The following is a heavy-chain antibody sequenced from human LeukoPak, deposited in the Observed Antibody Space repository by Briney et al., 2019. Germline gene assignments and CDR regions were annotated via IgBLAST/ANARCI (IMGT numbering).Heavy chain of an antibody. J-gene: IGHJ4*02. Sequence: GSSVKVSCKASGGTFSSYAISWVRQAPGQGLEWMGGIIPIFGTANYAQKFQGRVTITADKSTSTAYIELSSLRSEDTAVYYCARVRSLRYFDWPYDYWGQGTLVTVSS. CDR3: ARVRSLRYFDWPYDY. V-gene: IGHV1-69*06. CDR1: GGTFSSYA. CDR2: IIPIFGTA. D-gene: IGHD3-9*01.